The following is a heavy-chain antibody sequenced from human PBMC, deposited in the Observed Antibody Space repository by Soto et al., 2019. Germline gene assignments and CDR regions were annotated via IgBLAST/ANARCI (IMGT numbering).Heavy chain of an antibody. D-gene: IGHD3-9*01. CDR1: GGSFSGYY. CDR3: ARGSYDILTGYYRRTGYYFDY. J-gene: IGHJ4*02. CDR2: INHSGST. V-gene: IGHV4-34*01. Sequence: SETLSLTCAVYGGSFSGYYWSWIRQPPGKGLEWIGEINHSGSTNYNPSLKSRVTISVDTSKNQFSLKLSSVTAADTAVYYCARGSYDILTGYYRRTGYYFDYWGQGTLVTVSS.